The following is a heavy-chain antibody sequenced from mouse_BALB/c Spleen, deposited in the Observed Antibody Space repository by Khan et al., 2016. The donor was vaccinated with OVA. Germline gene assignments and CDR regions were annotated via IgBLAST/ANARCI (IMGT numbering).Heavy chain of an antibody. V-gene: IGHV1S137*01. J-gene: IGHJ3*01. CDR2: ISTYYGAA. Sequence: VQLQQSGAELVRPGVSVKISCKGSGYTFTDFAMHWVKQSHAKSLEWIGVISTYYGAANYTQKFKGKATMTVNTSSSTASMELARLTYEDFAIYYCARGNGNYRIAYWGQGTLVTVSA. CDR3: ARGNGNYRIAY. D-gene: IGHD2-1*01. CDR1: GYTFTDFA.